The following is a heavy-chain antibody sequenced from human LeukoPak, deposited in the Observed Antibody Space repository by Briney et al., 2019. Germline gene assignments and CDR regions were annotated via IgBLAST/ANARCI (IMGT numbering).Heavy chain of an antibody. D-gene: IGHD2-21*01. V-gene: IGHV3-23*01. J-gene: IGHJ4*02. CDR1: GFTFRSHA. CDR2: IYENGGTT. CDR3: AKDFRIGYSAHFDY. Sequence: GSLRLSCVGSGFTFRSHAMSWVRQAPEKGLEFVSGIYENGGTTYYADSVRGRFSISRDNSKNTLYLQMDSLRGEDTAVYYCAKDFRIGYSAHFDYWGQGALVTVSS.